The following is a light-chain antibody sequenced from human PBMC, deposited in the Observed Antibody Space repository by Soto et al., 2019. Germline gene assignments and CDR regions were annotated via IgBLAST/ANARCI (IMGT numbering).Light chain of an antibody. CDR3: QQRSNWIT. CDR1: QSVSSY. V-gene: IGKV3-11*01. J-gene: IGKJ5*01. CDR2: DAS. Sequence: EIVLTQSPATLALSPGERATLSCRASQSVSSYLAWYQQKPGQAPRLLISDASNRATGIPARFSGSGSGTDFTLTISSLEPEDFAVYDCQQRSNWITFGQGTRLEIK.